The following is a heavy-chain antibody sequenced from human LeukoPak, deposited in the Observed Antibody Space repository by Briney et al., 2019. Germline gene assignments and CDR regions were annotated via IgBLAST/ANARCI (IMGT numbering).Heavy chain of an antibody. CDR3: ARDRYYYDSSGYYYGYYYGMDV. CDR2: ISAYNGNT. CDR1: GYTFTSYG. D-gene: IGHD3-22*01. V-gene: IGHV1-18*01. Sequence: GASVKVSCKASGYTFTSYGISWVRQAPGQGLEWMGWISAYNGNTNYAQKLQGRVTMTTDTSTSTAYMELRSLRSDDTAVYYCARDRYYYDSSGYYYGYYYGMDVWGQGTTVTVCS. J-gene: IGHJ6*02.